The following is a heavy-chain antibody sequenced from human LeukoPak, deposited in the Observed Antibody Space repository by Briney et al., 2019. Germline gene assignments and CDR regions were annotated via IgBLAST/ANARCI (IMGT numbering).Heavy chain of an antibody. D-gene: IGHD3-16*01. V-gene: IGHV3-9*01. J-gene: IGHJ4*02. CDR1: GFTFDDYA. CDR3: ARGWASEAFDY. Sequence: GGSLRLSCAVSGFTFDDYAMHWVRQAPGKGLEWVSGISWNSGSIVYADSVKGRFTISRDNAKNSLYLQMDSLRAEDTAVYYCARGWASEAFDYWGQGTMVSVSS. CDR2: ISWNSGSI.